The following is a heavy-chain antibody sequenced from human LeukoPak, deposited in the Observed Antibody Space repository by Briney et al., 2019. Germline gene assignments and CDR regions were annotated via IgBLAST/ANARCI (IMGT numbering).Heavy chain of an antibody. J-gene: IGHJ4*02. CDR1: GYTFTSYD. Sequence: GASVKVSCKASGYTFTSYDINWVRQATGQGLEWMGWMNPNSGNTGYAQKFQGRVTMTRNTSISTAHMELSSLRSEDTAVYYCARTQGYCTNGVCSYYFDYWGQGTLVTVSS. D-gene: IGHD2-8*01. CDR2: MNPNSGNT. CDR3: ARTQGYCTNGVCSYYFDY. V-gene: IGHV1-8*01.